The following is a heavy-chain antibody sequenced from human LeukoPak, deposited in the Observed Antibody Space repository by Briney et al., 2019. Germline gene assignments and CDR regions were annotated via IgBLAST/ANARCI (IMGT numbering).Heavy chain of an antibody. Sequence: SETLSLTCTVSGGSISSYYWSWIRQPAGKGLEWIGRIYSSGITNYNPSLMSRLTMSVDTSKNQFSLKLRSVTAADTAVYYCARDRFSWSDVDPRAFDIWGQGTMVTVSS. CDR2: IYSSGIT. CDR3: ARDRFSWSDVDPRAFDI. CDR1: GGSISSYY. D-gene: IGHD3-3*01. J-gene: IGHJ3*02. V-gene: IGHV4-4*07.